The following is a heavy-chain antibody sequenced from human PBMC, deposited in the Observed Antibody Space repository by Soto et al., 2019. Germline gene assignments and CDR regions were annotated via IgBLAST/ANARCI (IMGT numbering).Heavy chain of an antibody. D-gene: IGHD3-10*02. J-gene: IGHJ4*02. CDR3: PRHESRAYVDRLEY. Sequence: SETLSLTCSVSGATIKSGNNFWSWIRQRPGKGLEWIGYLYYDGVTYYNPSLKSRVTLSVDTFRNQFSLKVTPVTAADREIYCGPRHESRAYVDRLEYWGPGTLATVSS. CDR2: LYYDGVT. V-gene: IGHV4-30-4*02. CDR1: GATIKSGNNF.